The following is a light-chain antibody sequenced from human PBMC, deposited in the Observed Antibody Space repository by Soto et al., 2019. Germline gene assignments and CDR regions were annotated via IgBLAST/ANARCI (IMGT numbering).Light chain of an antibody. CDR2: AAS. J-gene: IGKJ1*01. Sequence: DIQMTQSPSSLSASVGDRVTITCRASQGISNDLAWYQQKPGKVPTLLSYAASTLQSGVPSRFSGSGSGAAFTLTISSLQPEDVATYYCQKYNSGPRTFGQGTKVEIK. CDR3: QKYNSGPRT. V-gene: IGKV1-27*01. CDR1: QGISND.